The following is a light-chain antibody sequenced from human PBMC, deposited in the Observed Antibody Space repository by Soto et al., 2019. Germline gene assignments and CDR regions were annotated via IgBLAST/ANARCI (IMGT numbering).Light chain of an antibody. CDR1: SSDVGGYNY. CDR2: DVS. V-gene: IGLV2-14*01. Sequence: QSALTQPASVSGSPGQSITISCTGTSSDVGGYNYVSWYQQHPGKAPKLMSYDVSNRPSGVSNRFSGSKSGNTASLTISGFQAEDEADYYCSSYTSSRNYVFGTGTKLTVL. CDR3: SSYTSSRNYV. J-gene: IGLJ1*01.